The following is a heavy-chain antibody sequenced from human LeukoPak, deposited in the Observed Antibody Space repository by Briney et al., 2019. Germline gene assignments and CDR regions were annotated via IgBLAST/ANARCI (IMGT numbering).Heavy chain of an antibody. CDR1: GGSISSGDYS. J-gene: IGHJ4*02. CDR2: IYYSGST. V-gene: IGHV4-30-4*01. Sequence: SQTLSLTCTVSGGSISSGDYSWSWIRQPPGKGLEWIGYIYYSGSTYYNPSLKSRVTISVDTSKNQFSLKLSSVTAADTAVYYCARVATVTIRTYFDYWGQGTLVTVSS. CDR3: ARVATVTIRTYFDY. D-gene: IGHD4-17*01.